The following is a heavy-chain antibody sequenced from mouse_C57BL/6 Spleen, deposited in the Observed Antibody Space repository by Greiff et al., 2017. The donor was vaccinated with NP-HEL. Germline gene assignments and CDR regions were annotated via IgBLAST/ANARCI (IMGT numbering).Heavy chain of an antibody. J-gene: IGHJ2*01. CDR2: IYPGDGDT. CDR3: ARRVYSNYFDY. Sequence: VQLQQSGPELVKPGASVKISCKASGYAFSSSWMNWVKQRPGKGLEWIGRIYPGDGDTNYNGKFKGKATLTADKSSSTAYMQLSSLTSEDSAVYFCARRVYSNYFDYWGQGTTLTVSS. V-gene: IGHV1-82*01. D-gene: IGHD2-5*01. CDR1: GYAFSSSW.